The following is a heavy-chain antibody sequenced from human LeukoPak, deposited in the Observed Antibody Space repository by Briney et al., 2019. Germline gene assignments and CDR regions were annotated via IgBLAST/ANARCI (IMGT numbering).Heavy chain of an antibody. J-gene: IGHJ6*02. CDR3: AKHMRATNTYSFFGLDV. CDR2: INWNGGGT. V-gene: IGHV3-9*01. Sequence: PGRSLRLSCAATGFTFKDYGMHWVRQPPGKCLEWVSSINWNGGGTDYADSVKGRFTISRDNAKNSLYLQLSSLRPEDTALYYCAKHMRATNTYSFFGLDVWGQGTTVTVSS. CDR1: GFTFKDYG. D-gene: IGHD1-26*01.